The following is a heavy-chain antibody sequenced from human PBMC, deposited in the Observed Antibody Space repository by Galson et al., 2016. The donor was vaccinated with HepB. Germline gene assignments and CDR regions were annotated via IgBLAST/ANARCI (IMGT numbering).Heavy chain of an antibody. CDR1: GFTFDDHA. J-gene: IGHJ4*02. CDR2: ISWNSANI. V-gene: IGHV3-9*01. CDR3: AKAGVYNWNDVDLEY. D-gene: IGHD1-1*01. Sequence: SLRLSCAVSGFTFDDHAMHWVRQAPGKGLEWVSGISWNSANIGYADSVEGRFTISRDNAKNSLHLQMNSLRVEDTAVYYCAKAGVYNWNDVDLEYWGQGTLVTVSS.